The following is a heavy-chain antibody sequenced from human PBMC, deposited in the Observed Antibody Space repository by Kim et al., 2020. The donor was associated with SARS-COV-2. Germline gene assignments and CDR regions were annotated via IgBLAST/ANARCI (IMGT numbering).Heavy chain of an antibody. Sequence: GGSLRLSCAASGFTFSIYAMSWVRQAPGKGLEWVAVVSGSGGNTYYADSVKGRFTISRDNSRNTVYLQMNSLRVEDTAVYYCAKAVRSDDDYWGQGTLV. J-gene: IGHJ4*02. CDR2: VSGSGGNT. CDR3: AKAVRSDDDY. CDR1: GFTFSIYA. D-gene: IGHD3-16*01. V-gene: IGHV3-23*01.